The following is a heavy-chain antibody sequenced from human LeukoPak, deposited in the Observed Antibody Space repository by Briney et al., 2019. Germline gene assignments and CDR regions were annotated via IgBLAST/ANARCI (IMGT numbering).Heavy chain of an antibody. J-gene: IGHJ4*02. CDR3: AKLVYGDYYFDY. CDR2: ISGSGGST. V-gene: IGHV3-23*01. D-gene: IGHD4-17*01. CDR1: GFTFSSYA. Sequence: GGSLRLSCAASGFTFSSYAMSRVRQAPGKGLEWVSAISGSGGSTYYADSVKGRFTISRDNSKNTLYLQMNSLRAEDTAVYYCAKLVYGDYYFDYWGQGTLVTVSS.